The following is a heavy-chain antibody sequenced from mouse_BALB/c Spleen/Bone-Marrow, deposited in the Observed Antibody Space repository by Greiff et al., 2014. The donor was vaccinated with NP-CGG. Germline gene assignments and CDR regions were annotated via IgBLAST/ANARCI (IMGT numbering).Heavy chain of an antibody. CDR1: GFNIKDTY. V-gene: IGHV14-3*02. D-gene: IGHD2-10*02. CDR3: TRGYGNYALYYYVMDY. CDR2: IDPANGNT. Sequence: VQLQQFGAELVKPGASVKLSCTASGFNIKDTYMHWVKQRPEQGLEWIGRIDPANGNTKYDPKFQGKATITADTSSNTAYLQLSSLTSEDTAVYYCTRGYGNYALYYYVMDYWGQGASVTVSS. J-gene: IGHJ4*01.